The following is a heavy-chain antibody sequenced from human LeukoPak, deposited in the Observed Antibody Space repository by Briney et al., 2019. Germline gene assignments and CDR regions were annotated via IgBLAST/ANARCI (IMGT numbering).Heavy chain of an antibody. J-gene: IGHJ4*02. CDR3: VTQSFDF. CDR2: FNPDTGDT. V-gene: IGHV1-2*02. CDR1: SYSFSDYT. D-gene: IGHD2-15*01. Sequence: ASAKVSCKTSSYSFSDYTMHWVRQAPGEGLEWLGWFNPDTGDTFSAQRFQGRVTLTWDTARRTAYMEMRNLNVDDTAVFYCVTQSFDFWGQGTLVTVSS.